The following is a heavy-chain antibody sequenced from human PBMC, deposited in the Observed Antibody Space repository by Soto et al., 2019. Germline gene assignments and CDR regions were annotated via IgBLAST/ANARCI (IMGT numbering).Heavy chain of an antibody. CDR1: GFTFSSYG. J-gene: IGHJ4*02. Sequence: QVQLVESGGGVVQPGRSLRLSCAASGFTFSSYGMHWVRQAPGKGLEWVAVIWYDGSNKKYADSVKGRITISRDNFKTPLYLQMNSLRAEDTGVFYCARDSSGRSKPASYFDYWGQGTLVTVSS. CDR3: ARDSSGRSKPASYFDY. D-gene: IGHD6-19*01. V-gene: IGHV3-33*01. CDR2: IWYDGSNK.